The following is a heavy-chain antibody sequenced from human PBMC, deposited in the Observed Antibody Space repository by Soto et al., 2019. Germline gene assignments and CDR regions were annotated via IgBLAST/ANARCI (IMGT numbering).Heavy chain of an antibody. CDR1: VGSINGYY. V-gene: IGHV4-59*12. J-gene: IGHJ6*03. Sequence: SETLSLTCNVSVGSINGYYWNWIRQSPGKGLEWIGFIYHSGNTNYNPSLKSRVTISIDTSKNQFSLKLSSVTAADTAVYYCARAGEYYDFWSGSPRDYYYYYMDVWGKGTTVTVSS. CDR2: IYHSGNT. D-gene: IGHD3-3*01. CDR3: ARAGEYYDFWSGSPRDYYYYYMDV.